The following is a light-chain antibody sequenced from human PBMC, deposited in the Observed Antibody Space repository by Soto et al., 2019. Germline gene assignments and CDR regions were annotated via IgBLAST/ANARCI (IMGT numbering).Light chain of an antibody. CDR1: QSISGW. CDR3: QQYNSYPWT. Sequence: DIQMTQSPSTLSASVGDRVTITCRASQSISGWLAWYQQKPGKAPKLLIYDVSSLESGVPSRFSGSGSGTEFTLAISSLQPDDVATYYCQQYNSYPWTFGQATKVEIK. CDR2: DVS. V-gene: IGKV1-5*01. J-gene: IGKJ1*01.